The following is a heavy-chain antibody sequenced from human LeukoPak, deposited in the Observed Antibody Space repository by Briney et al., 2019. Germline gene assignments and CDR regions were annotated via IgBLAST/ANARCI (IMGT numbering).Heavy chain of an antibody. D-gene: IGHD3-10*01. CDR3: ARDQVGEYYSDY. Sequence: PSQTLSLTCTVSGGSISSGGYYWSWIRQHPGKGLEWIGYIYYSGSTYYNPSLKSRVTISVDTSKNQFSLKLSSVTAADTAVYYCARDQVGEYYSDYWGQGTLVTVSS. CDR2: IYYSGST. CDR1: GGSISSGGYY. V-gene: IGHV4-31*03. J-gene: IGHJ4*02.